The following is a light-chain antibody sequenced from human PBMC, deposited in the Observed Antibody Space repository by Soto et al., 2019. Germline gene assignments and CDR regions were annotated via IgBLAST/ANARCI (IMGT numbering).Light chain of an antibody. Sequence: QSSLAQPASVSGSPGQSITSSCTGTSSDVGGYNYVSWYQQHPGKAPKLMIYDVSNRPSGVSNRFSGSKSGNTASLTISGLQAEDEADYYCNSYTSSSTYVFGTGTKDTVL. CDR1: SSDVGGYNY. CDR3: NSYTSSSTYV. CDR2: DVS. J-gene: IGLJ1*01. V-gene: IGLV2-14*01.